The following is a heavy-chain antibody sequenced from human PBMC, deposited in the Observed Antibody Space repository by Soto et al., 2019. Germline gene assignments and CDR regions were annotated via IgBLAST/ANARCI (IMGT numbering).Heavy chain of an antibody. V-gene: IGHV4-39*01. CDR3: ARHSPRAFEPQIGYSGMDG. D-gene: IGHD3-16*01. CDR1: GGSIRGSSQF. CDR2: IYYGGTT. J-gene: IGHJ6*02. Sequence: QLQLHESGPGLVKPSETLSLTCTVSGGSIRGSSQFWGWIRQPPGKGLEWLGSIYYGGTTYYNPSRKSRVTIAVDTPNHVSSLGLRSVSAANTAVYYYARHSPRAFEPQIGYSGMDGWGQGTTVTVSS.